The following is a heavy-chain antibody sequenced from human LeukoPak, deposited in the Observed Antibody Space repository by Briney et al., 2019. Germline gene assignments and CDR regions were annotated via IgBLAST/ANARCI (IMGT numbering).Heavy chain of an antibody. CDR1: GYTFTGYY. Sequence: ASVKVSCKASGYTFTGYYMHWVRPAPGQGLEWMGWINPNSGGTNYAQKFQGRVTMTRDTSISTAYMELSRLRSDDTAVYYCARLGYCSGGSCYAFDYWGQGTLVTVSS. CDR2: INPNSGGT. V-gene: IGHV1-2*02. J-gene: IGHJ4*02. CDR3: ARLGYCSGGSCYAFDY. D-gene: IGHD2-15*01.